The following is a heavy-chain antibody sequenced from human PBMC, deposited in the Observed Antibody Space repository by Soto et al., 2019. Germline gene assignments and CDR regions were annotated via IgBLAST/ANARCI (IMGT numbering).Heavy chain of an antibody. Sequence: ASVKVSCKASGYSFSNYAISWVRQAPGQGLQWMGWVSADSGNTKYAQILQGRLTLTTDTSTSTACMELRSLTSDDTAVYYCARDSPYNDFWGGVMESYSYNMDVWGQGTTVTVSS. CDR1: GYSFSNYA. CDR2: VSADSGNT. D-gene: IGHD3-3*01. CDR3: ARDSPYNDFWGGVMESYSYNMDV. J-gene: IGHJ6*02. V-gene: IGHV1-18*01.